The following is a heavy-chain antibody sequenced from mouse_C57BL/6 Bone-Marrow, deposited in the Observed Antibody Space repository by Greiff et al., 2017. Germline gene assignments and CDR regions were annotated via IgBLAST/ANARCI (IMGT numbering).Heavy chain of an antibody. D-gene: IGHD2-4*01. Sequence: QVQLQQPGAELVKPGASVKLSCKASGYTFTSYWMQWVKQRPGQGLEWMGEIDPSDSYTNYNQKFKGEATLTVDPSSSTAYMQLSSLTSEDSAVYYCARGSSIYYDYDYFDYWGQGTTLTVSS. CDR3: ARGSSIYYDYDYFDY. CDR2: IDPSDSYT. CDR1: GYTFTSYW. J-gene: IGHJ2*01. V-gene: IGHV1-50*01.